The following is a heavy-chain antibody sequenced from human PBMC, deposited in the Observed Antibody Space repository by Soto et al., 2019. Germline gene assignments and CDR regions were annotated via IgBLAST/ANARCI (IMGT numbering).Heavy chain of an antibody. D-gene: IGHD2-21*02. J-gene: IGHJ4*02. V-gene: IGHV3-64*01. CDR3: ARGGSDYYFDY. Sequence: EVQLVESGGGLVQPGGSLRLSCAASGFTFSSYAMHWVRQAPGKGLEYVSTISRNGGSTYYANSVKGRFTISRDNSKNPLYLQMGSLRAEDMAVYYCARGGSDYYFDYWGQGTLVTVSS. CDR2: ISRNGGST. CDR1: GFTFSSYA.